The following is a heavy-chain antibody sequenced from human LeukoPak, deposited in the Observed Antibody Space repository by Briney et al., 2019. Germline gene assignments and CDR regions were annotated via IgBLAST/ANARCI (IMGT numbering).Heavy chain of an antibody. Sequence: SQPLSLTCAISGDSVSSNRASWTWIRQSPSRGLEWLGRTYYMSKWYNDYAVSLKSRISINPDTSKNQFSLQLNSVIPEDTAVYYCSRSDDASDFDYWGQGTLVIVS. CDR3: SRSDDASDFDY. CDR2: TYYMSKWYN. CDR1: GDSVSSNRAS. V-gene: IGHV6-1*01. J-gene: IGHJ4*02.